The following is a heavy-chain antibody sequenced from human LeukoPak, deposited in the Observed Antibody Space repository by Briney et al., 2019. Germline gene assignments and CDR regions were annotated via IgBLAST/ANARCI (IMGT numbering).Heavy chain of an antibody. D-gene: IGHD6-13*01. CDR3: ARAIAAAGTGWFDP. J-gene: IGHJ5*02. V-gene: IGHV4-4*07. CDR1: GGSISSYY. CDR2: IYTSGST. Sequence: SETLSPTCTVSGGSISSYYWSWIRQPAGKGLEWIGRIYTSGSTNYNPSLKSRVTMSVDTSKNQFSLKLSSVTAADTAVYYCARAIAAAGTGWFDPWGQGTLVTVSS.